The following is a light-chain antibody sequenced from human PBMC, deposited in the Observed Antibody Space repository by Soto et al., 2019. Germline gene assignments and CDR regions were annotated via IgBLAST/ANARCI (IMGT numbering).Light chain of an antibody. CDR1: SSDVGGSNF. CDR3: VSYTSSTTYV. J-gene: IGLJ1*01. V-gene: IGLV2-14*03. CDR2: DVA. Sequence: QSVLTQPASVSDSPGQSITISCTGTSSDVGGSNFVSWYQQHPGKPPKLIIYDVANRPSGVSNRFSGSKSGSTASLIISRLQTEDEAGYYCVSYTSSTTYVFGTGTKVTV.